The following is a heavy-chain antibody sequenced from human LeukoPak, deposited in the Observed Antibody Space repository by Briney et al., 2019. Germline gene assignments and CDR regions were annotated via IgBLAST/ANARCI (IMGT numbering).Heavy chain of an antibody. CDR3: ARDLSRAPYYYGMDV. Sequence: PGGSLRLFCAASGFTVSSNYMSWVRQAPGKGLEWVSVIYSGGSTYYADSVKGRFTISRHNSKNTLYLQMNSLRAEDTAVYYCARDLSRAPYYYGMDVWGKRPTVTVSS. J-gene: IGHJ6*04. V-gene: IGHV3-53*04. CDR1: GFTVSSNY. CDR2: IYSGGST.